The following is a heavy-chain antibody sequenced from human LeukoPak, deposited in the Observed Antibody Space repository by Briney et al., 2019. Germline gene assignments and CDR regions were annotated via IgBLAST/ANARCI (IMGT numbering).Heavy chain of an antibody. CDR3: ARGLRATKPEFDY. V-gene: IGHV4-61*02. J-gene: IGHJ4*02. D-gene: IGHD5-12*01. CDR2: IYTSEST. CDR1: GGSISSGSYY. Sequence: PSETLSLTCTVSGGSISSGSYYWSWIRQPAGKGLEWIGRIYTSESTNYNPSLKSRVTISVDTSKNQFSLKLSSVTAADTAVYYCARGLRATKPEFDYWGQGTLVTVSS.